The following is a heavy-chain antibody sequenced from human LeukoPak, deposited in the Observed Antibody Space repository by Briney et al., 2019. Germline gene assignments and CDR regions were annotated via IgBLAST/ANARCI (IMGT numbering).Heavy chain of an antibody. V-gene: IGHV3-23*01. CDR3: ATTLNYYGSGSQFDGFDY. Sequence: PGGSLRLSCAASGFTFSSYAMSWVRQAPGKGLEWVSAISGSGGSTYYADSVKGRFTISRDNSKNTLYLQMNSLRAEDTAVYYCATTLNYYGSGSQFDGFDYWGQGTLVTVSS. CDR1: GFTFSSYA. J-gene: IGHJ4*02. D-gene: IGHD3-10*01. CDR2: ISGSGGST.